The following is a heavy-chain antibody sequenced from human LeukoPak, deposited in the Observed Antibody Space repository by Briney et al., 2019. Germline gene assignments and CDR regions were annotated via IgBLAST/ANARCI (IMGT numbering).Heavy chain of an antibody. D-gene: IGHD3-9*01. CDR1: GGSISSYY. J-gene: IGHJ2*01. CDR3: ARDFVLRYFDWLPTRDDYWYFDL. CDR2: IYYSGST. Sequence: SETLSLTCTVSGGSISSYYWSWIRQPPGKGLEWIGYIYYSGSTNYNPSLTSRVTISVDTSKNQFSLKLSSVTAADTAVYYCARDFVLRYFDWLPTRDDYWYFDLWGRGTLVTVSS. V-gene: IGHV4-59*01.